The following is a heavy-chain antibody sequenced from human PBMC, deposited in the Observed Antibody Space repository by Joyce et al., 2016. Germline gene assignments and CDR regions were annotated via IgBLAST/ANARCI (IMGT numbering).Heavy chain of an antibody. CDR1: GYKFISHW. Sequence: EVQLVQSGAEVKKAGESLKISCKGSGYKFISHWIAWVRQRPGKGLEWMGTILPGKSDTKYSPSFEGHVTISADRYIDTVYLQWNNLQTSDTAIYYCARRGAILGWFDPWGQGTRVTVSS. V-gene: IGHV5-51*01. CDR2: ILPGKSDT. J-gene: IGHJ5*02. D-gene: IGHD3-16*01. CDR3: ARRGAILGWFDP.